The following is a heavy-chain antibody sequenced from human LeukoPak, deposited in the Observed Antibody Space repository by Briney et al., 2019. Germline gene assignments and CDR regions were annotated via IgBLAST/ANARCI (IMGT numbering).Heavy chain of an antibody. V-gene: IGHV5-51*01. CDR3: ARQYGRPFDY. Sequence: GESLKICYKGSGYSFSNYWIGWVRQMPGKGLEWMGIIYPGDSDTRYSPSFQGQVTISVDESINTAYLQWSSLEASDTAMYYCARQYGRPFDYWGQGTLVTVSS. CDR2: IYPGDSDT. D-gene: IGHD4-17*01. CDR1: GYSFSNYW. J-gene: IGHJ4*02.